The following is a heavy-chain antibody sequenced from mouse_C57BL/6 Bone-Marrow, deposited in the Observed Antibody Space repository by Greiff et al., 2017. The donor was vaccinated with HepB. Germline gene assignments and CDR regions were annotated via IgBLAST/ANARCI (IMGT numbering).Heavy chain of an antibody. Sequence: DVQLQESGGGLVQPGESLKLSCESNEYEFPSHDMSWVRKTPEKRLELVAAINSDGGSTYYPDTMERRFIISRDNTKKTLYLQMSSLRSEDTALYYCARHAYYGSSYWYFDVWGTGTTVTVSS. CDR1: EYEFPSHD. D-gene: IGHD1-1*01. CDR3: ARHAYYGSSYWYFDV. V-gene: IGHV5-2*01. J-gene: IGHJ1*03. CDR2: INSDGGST.